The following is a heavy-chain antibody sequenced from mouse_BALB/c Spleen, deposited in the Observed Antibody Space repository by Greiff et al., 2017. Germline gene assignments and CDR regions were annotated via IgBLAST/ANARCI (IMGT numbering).Heavy chain of an antibody. CDR1: GFSLTSYG. D-gene: IGHD2-4*01. J-gene: IGHJ4*01. V-gene: IGHV2-2*01. Sequence: QVQLKESGPGLVQPSQSLSITCTVSGFSLTSYGVHWVRQSPGKGLEWLGVIWSGGSTDYNAAFISRLSISKDNSKSQVFFKMNSLQTDDTAMYYCARSMITREYYYAMDYWGQGTSVTVSS. CDR3: ARSMITREYYYAMDY. CDR2: IWSGGST.